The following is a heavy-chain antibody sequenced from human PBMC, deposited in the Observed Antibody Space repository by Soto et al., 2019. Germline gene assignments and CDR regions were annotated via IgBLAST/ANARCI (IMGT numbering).Heavy chain of an antibody. Sequence: QVQLQESGPGLVKPSGTLSLTCTVSGASISSTSSGDWWSWVRQPPEKGLEWIGEIHHSGSSNYIPSLKSRVTMSADKSKNQFSLRLSTLTAADTAVYYCAKTVGATLVDYWGQGTLVTVSS. CDR3: AKTVGATLVDY. D-gene: IGHD1-26*01. CDR1: GASISSTSSGDW. J-gene: IGHJ4*02. CDR2: IHHSGSS. V-gene: IGHV4-4*02.